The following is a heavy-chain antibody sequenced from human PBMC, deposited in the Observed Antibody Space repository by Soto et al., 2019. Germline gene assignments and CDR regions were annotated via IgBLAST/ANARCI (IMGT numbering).Heavy chain of an antibody. D-gene: IGHD3-10*02. CDR2: INPGNGNT. CDR3: ARSIRLSGEY. V-gene: IGHV1-3*01. Sequence: QVQLVQSGAEVKKPGASVKVSCKASGYTFTSYAMHWVRQAPGQRLEWMGWINPGNGNTKYSQKFQGRVTITRDTSASTAYMELSSLRSEDTAVYYCARSIRLSGEYWGQGTLVTVSS. J-gene: IGHJ4*02. CDR1: GYTFTSYA.